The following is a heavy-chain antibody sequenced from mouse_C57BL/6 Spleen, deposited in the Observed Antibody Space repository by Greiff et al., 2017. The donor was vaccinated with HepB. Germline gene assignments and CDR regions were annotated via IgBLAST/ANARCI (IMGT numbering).Heavy chain of an antibody. CDR2: ISSGSSTI. Sequence: EVQLVESGGGLVKPGGSLKLSCAASGFTFSDYGMHWVRQAPEKGLEWVAYISSGSSTIYYADTVKGRFTIARDKAKNTLFLQMTRLRSEDSAMYYCARLYYCKPGFADWGQGTLVTVSA. D-gene: IGHD2-1*01. CDR3: ARLYYCKPGFAD. V-gene: IGHV5-17*01. J-gene: IGHJ3*01. CDR1: GFTFSDYG.